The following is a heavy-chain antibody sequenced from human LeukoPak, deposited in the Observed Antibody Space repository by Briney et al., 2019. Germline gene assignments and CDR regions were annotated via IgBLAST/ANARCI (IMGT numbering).Heavy chain of an antibody. CDR1: GFTFSSYG. Sequence: GGSLRLSCAASGFTFSSYGMHWVRQAPGKGLEWVAVISYDGSNKYYADSVKGRFTISRDNSKNTLYLQMNSLRAEDTAVYYCAKVRGEQWLVPGTNYYYGMDVWGQGTTVTVSS. CDR3: AKVRGEQWLVPGTNYYYGMDV. J-gene: IGHJ6*02. D-gene: IGHD6-19*01. CDR2: ISYDGSNK. V-gene: IGHV3-30*18.